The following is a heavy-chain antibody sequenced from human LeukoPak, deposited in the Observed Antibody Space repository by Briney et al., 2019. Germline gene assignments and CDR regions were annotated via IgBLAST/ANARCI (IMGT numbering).Heavy chain of an antibody. CDR3: ARAPSLLTDYGDPLNVYYGLDV. CDR2: INFSGTA. Sequence: SETLSLTCTVSGDAITAGNYWGWIRQPPGKGLEWIGTINFSGTAYYNPSLKSRVTMSVDTSTNQFYLRVTSVSAADTAVYYCARAPSLLTDYGDPLNVYYGLDVWGQGSTVTVSS. D-gene: IGHD4/OR15-4a*01. J-gene: IGHJ6*02. V-gene: IGHV4-38-2*02. CDR1: GDAITAGNY.